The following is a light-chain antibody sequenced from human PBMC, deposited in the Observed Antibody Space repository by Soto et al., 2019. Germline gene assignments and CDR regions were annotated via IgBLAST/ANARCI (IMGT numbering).Light chain of an antibody. J-gene: IGLJ2*01. V-gene: IGLV2-14*01. CDR3: SSYTSTSTPVV. Sequence: QSVLTQPASVSGSPGQSITISCTGTTSDVGGYHYVSWYQQLPGNAPKLMIYEVRNRPSGVSNRFSGSKSGNTASLTISGLQAEDEADYYCSSYTSTSTPVVFGGGTKVTVL. CDR2: EVR. CDR1: TSDVGGYHY.